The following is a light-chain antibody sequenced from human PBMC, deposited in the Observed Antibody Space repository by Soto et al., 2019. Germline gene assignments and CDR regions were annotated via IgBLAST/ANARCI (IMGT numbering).Light chain of an antibody. CDR2: GNS. CDR1: SSSIGAGYD. V-gene: IGLV1-40*01. Sequence: QSVLTQPPSGSGAPGQRVTISCAGSSSSIGAGYDVHWYQQLPGTAPKLLIYGNSIRPSGVPDRFSGSKSGTSASLAITALQAEDEADYYCQSYDSSLGVPYVVGTGTKLTVL. J-gene: IGLJ1*01. CDR3: QSYDSSLGVPYV.